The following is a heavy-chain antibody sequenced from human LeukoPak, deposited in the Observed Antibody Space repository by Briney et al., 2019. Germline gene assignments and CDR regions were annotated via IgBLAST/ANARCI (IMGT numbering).Heavy chain of an antibody. CDR1: GYSINSGYY. Sequence: SETLSLTCTVSGYSINSGYYWGWIRQPPGKGRGWIGSIYHSGNTYYTTSLKSRVTISVDTSKNQFSLKLSSVTAADTAVYYCARELVYSLYYYGMDVWGKGTTVTVSS. J-gene: IGHJ6*04. CDR3: ARELVYSLYYYGMDV. D-gene: IGHD5-12*01. CDR2: IYHSGNT. V-gene: IGHV4-38-2*02.